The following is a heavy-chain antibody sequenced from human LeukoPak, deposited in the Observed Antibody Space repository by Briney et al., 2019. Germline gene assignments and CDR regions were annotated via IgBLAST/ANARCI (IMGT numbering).Heavy chain of an antibody. J-gene: IGHJ4*02. D-gene: IGHD3-22*01. CDR2: IYGGGST. Sequence: PGGSLRLSCAASGFTVSSNYMSWVRQAPGKGLEWVSVIYGGGSTYYADSVKGRFTIFRDNSKTTVYLQMNSLRAEDTAVYYCARGDPIVVVYWGQGTLVTVSS. V-gene: IGHV3-53*01. CDR3: ARGDPIVVVY. CDR1: GFTVSSNY.